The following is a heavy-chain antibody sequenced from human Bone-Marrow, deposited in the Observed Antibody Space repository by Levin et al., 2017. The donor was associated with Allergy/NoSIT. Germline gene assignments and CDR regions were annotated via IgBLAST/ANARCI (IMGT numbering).Heavy chain of an antibody. Sequence: ASVKVSCKPSGGTFSNYAISWVRQAPGQGLEWMGGIIPIFGTTNYAQKFQGRVTITADKSTSTAYMELSSLTSEDTALYYCARAERWWGSGSKFYMDVWGKGTTVIVSS. CDR1: GGTFSNYA. CDR3: ARAERWWGSGSKFYMDV. CDR2: IIPIFGTT. J-gene: IGHJ6*03. D-gene: IGHD3-10*01. V-gene: IGHV1-69*06.